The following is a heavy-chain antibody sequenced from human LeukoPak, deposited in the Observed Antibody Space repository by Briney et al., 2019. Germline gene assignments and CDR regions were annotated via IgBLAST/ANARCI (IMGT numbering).Heavy chain of an antibody. J-gene: IGHJ6*03. CDR1: GDSVSSNSAA. D-gene: IGHD4-11*01. V-gene: IGHV6-1*01. CDR3: ARGSTVPFYYYYYMDV. CDR2: TYYRSKWYN. Sequence: SQTLSLTCAISGDSVSSNSAAWNWIRQSPSRGLEWLGRTYYRSKWYNDYAVSVKGRITINPDTSKNQFSLQLNSVTPEDTAVYYCARGSTVPFYYYYYMDVWGKGTTVTVSS.